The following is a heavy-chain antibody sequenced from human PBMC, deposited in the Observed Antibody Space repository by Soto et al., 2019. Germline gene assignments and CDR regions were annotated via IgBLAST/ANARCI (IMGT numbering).Heavy chain of an antibody. V-gene: IGHV4-31*03. CDR1: GGSISSGGYY. CDR2: IYTTGST. Sequence: SETLSLTCTVSGGSISSGGYYWNWVRQHPGKGLEWIGYIYTTGSTNYNPSLKSRLTISVDTSKNQFSLKLTSVTAADTAVYYCATADRVFRLPGAGWGQGALVTVSS. J-gene: IGHJ4*02. CDR3: ATADRVFRLPGAG. D-gene: IGHD3-9*01.